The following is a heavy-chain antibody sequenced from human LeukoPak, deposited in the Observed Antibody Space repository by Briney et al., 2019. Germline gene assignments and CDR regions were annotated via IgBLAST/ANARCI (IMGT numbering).Heavy chain of an antibody. V-gene: IGHV4-34*01. CDR1: GGSFTIYQ. CDR3: ARGSLYSSGYYYPRLLDY. D-gene: IGHD3-22*01. J-gene: IGHJ4*02. Sequence: SETLSLTCAVSGGSFTIYQWSWIRQSPGKGLEWIGDINRSGSTDYNPALRSRVFISMDTSKNQFSLQLSSVTAADTAVYYCARGSLYSSGYYYPRLLDYWGQGALVTVSP. CDR2: INRSGST.